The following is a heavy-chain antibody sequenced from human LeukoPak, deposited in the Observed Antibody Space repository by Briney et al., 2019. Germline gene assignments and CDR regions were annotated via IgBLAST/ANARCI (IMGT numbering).Heavy chain of an antibody. CDR2: IYHSGST. CDR3: ARSPGITMIVVVNY. J-gene: IGHJ4*02. V-gene: IGHV4-38-2*01. Sequence: SETLSLTYAVSGYSISSGYYWGWIRQPPGKGLEWIGSIYHSGSTYYNPSLKSRVTISVDTSKNQFSLKLSSVTAADTAAYYCARSPGITMIVVVNYWGQGTLVTVSS. CDR1: GYSISSGYY. D-gene: IGHD3-22*01.